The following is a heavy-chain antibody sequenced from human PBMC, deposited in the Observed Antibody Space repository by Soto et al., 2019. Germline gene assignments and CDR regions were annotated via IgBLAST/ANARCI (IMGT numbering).Heavy chain of an antibody. Sequence: SVKVSCKASRVAFSKFIVTWVRQAPGLGLEWVGGIIPIFGTANYAQKFQGRVTITADESTSTSYMEVNNLRSEDTAVYYCAKVRYSSPMGFYYGMDVWGQGTTVTVSS. CDR1: RVAFSKFI. CDR2: IIPIFGTA. V-gene: IGHV1-69*13. CDR3: AKVRYSSPMGFYYGMDV. D-gene: IGHD6-19*01. J-gene: IGHJ6*02.